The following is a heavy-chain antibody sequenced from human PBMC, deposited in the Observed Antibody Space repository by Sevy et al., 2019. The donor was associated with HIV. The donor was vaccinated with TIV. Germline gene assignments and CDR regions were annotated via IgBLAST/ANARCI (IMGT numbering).Heavy chain of an antibody. CDR1: GFTFSKYW. J-gene: IGHJ4*02. D-gene: IGHD1-7*01. CDR3: ARADGNYYFHY. CDR2: IKQDAGQK. V-gene: IGHV3-7*01. Sequence: GGSLRLSCAASGFTFSKYWMGWVRQAPGKGLEWVANIKQDAGQKYYVDSVKGRFPISSDNAKNSLYLQMNSLRALDMAVYFCARADGNYYFHYWGQGTLVTVSS.